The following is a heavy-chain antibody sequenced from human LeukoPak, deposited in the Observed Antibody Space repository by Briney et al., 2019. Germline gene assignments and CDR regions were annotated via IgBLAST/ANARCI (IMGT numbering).Heavy chain of an antibody. CDR1: GYTLTELS. D-gene: IGHD3-9*01. V-gene: IGHV1-24*01. J-gene: IGHJ4*02. Sequence: ASVKVSCKVSGYTLTELSMHWVRQAPGKGLEWMGGFDPEDGETIYAQKFQGRVTMTEDTSTETAYMELSSLRSEDTAVYYCATLYDILTGLDYWGQGTLVTVSS. CDR2: FDPEDGET. CDR3: ATLYDILTGLDY.